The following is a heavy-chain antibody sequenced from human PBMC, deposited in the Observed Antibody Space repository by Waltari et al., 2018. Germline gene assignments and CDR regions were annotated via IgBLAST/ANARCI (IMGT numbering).Heavy chain of an antibody. CDR1: GFTVSSNY. V-gene: IGHV3-53*01. Sequence: EVQLVESGGGLIQPGGSLRLSCAASGFTVSSNYMRWVRQAPGKGLEWVSVIYSGGSTYYADSVKGRFTISRDNSKNTLYLQMNSLRAEDTAVYYCARGGSAAAGPAEYFQHWGQGTLVTVSS. J-gene: IGHJ1*01. D-gene: IGHD6-13*01. CDR2: IYSGGST. CDR3: ARGGSAAAGPAEYFQH.